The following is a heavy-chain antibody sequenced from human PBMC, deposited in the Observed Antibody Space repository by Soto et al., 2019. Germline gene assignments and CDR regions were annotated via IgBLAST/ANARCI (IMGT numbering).Heavy chain of an antibody. CDR1: GFTFSDYY. CDR3: ARDVTYYDFWSGYYTIENWFDP. V-gene: IGHV3-11*06. D-gene: IGHD3-3*01. J-gene: IGHJ5*02. CDR2: ISSSSSYT. Sequence: GGSLRLSCAASGFTFSDYYMSWIRQAPGKGLEWVSYISSSSSYTNYADSVKGRFTISRDNAKNSLYLQMNSLRAEDTAVYYCARDVTYYDFWSGYYTIENWFDPWGQGTMVTVYS.